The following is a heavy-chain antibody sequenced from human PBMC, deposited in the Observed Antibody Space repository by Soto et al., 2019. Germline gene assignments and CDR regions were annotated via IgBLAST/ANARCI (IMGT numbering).Heavy chain of an antibody. CDR1: GFTFSSYW. D-gene: IGHD1-20*01. CDR3: ARESPEARYNWNYFDY. CDR2: IKQDGSEK. V-gene: IGHV3-7*01. J-gene: IGHJ4*02. Sequence: GGSLRLSCAASGFTFSSYWMSWVRQAPGKGLEWVANIKQDGSEKYYVDSVKGRFTISRDNAKNSLYLQMNSLRAEDTAVYYCARESPEARYNWNYFDYWGQGTLVTVSS.